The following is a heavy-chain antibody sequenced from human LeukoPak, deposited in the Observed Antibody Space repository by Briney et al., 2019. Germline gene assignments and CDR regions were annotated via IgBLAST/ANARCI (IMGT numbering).Heavy chain of an antibody. CDR2: ISWNSGSI. CDR3: ARGGSASAPTLRTYW. Sequence: GRSLRLSCAASGFTFDDYAMHWVRQAPGKGLEWVSGISWNSGSIGYADSVKGRFTISRDNAKNSLYLQMNSLRAEDTAVYYCARGGSASAPTLRTYW. V-gene: IGHV3-9*01. D-gene: IGHD3-10*01. J-gene: IGHJ2*01. CDR1: GFTFDDYA.